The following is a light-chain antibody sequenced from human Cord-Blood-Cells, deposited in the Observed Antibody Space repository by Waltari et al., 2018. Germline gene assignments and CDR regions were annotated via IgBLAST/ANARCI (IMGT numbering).Light chain of an antibody. J-gene: IGLJ3*02. Sequence: QPVVSQEPSFSVSPGGPVTLTCGLSSGSVSASYYPSRYQQTPGQAPRTLIYCTNTRSSGVPDRFSGSILGNKAALTITGAQADDESDYYCVLYMGSGLWVFGGGTKLTVL. CDR1: SGSVSASYY. CDR3: VLYMGSGLWV. V-gene: IGLV8-61*01. CDR2: CTN.